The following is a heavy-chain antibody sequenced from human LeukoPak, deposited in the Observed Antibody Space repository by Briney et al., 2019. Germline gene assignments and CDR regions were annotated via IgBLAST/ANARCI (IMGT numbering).Heavy chain of an antibody. CDR1: GYTFTSYW. CDR3: ARAPRNSSTMLDF. CDR2: INPDGGST. J-gene: IGHJ4*02. Sequence: GASVKVSCKASGYTFTSYWIQWVRQAPGQGLGWMGLINPDGGSTAYAHRFQGRVIMTRDTSTSTAYMDLSSLRSEDTAVYHCARAPRNSSTMLDFWGQGTLVTISS. V-gene: IGHV1-46*01. D-gene: IGHD6-13*01.